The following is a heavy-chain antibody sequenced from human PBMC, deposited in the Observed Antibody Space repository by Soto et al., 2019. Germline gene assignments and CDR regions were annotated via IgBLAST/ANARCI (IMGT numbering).Heavy chain of an antibody. CDR3: ATFDGSGSYLAYYYYYYMDV. J-gene: IGHJ6*03. CDR1: GYTLTELS. Sequence: ASVKVSCKVSGYTLTELSMHWVRQAPGKGLEWMGGFDPEDGETIYAQKFQGRVTMTEDTSTDTAYMELSSLRSEDTAVYYCATFDGSGSYLAYYYYYYMDVWGKGTTVTVSS. D-gene: IGHD3-10*01. CDR2: FDPEDGET. V-gene: IGHV1-24*01.